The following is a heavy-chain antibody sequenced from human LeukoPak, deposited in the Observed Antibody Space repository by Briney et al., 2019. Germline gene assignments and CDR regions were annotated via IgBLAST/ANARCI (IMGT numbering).Heavy chain of an antibody. D-gene: IGHD1-1*01. V-gene: IGHV3-23*01. CDR3: ARAFLRGTSPVGY. CDR2: ISGSGEST. CDR1: GFTFSSYA. Sequence: GGSLRLSCAASGFTFSSYAMGWVRQAPGKGLEWVSTISGSGESTYYADSVKGRFTISRDNSKNTLYLQMNTLGAEDTALYYCARAFLRGTSPVGYWGQGTLVTVSS. J-gene: IGHJ4*02.